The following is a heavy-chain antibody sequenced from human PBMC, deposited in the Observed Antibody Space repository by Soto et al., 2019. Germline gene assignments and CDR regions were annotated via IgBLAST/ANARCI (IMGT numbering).Heavy chain of an antibody. CDR1: GYSFTSYW. Sequence: GESLKISCKGSGYSFTSYWIGWVRQMPGKGLEWMGIIYPGDSDTRYSPSFQGQVTISADKSISTAYLQWSSLKASDTAMYYCARTLGPPVVALIKPFDYWGQGTLVTVSS. D-gene: IGHD3-22*01. J-gene: IGHJ4*02. V-gene: IGHV5-51*01. CDR2: IYPGDSDT. CDR3: ARTLGPPVVALIKPFDY.